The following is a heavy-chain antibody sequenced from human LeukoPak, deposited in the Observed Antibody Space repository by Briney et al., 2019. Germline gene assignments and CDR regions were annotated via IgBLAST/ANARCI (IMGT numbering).Heavy chain of an antibody. CDR2: INPNSGGT. V-gene: IGHV1-2*02. CDR3: ARDRRADSSGWYGFDI. D-gene: IGHD6-19*01. J-gene: IGHJ3*02. CDR1: GYTFTGYY. Sequence: ASVKVSCKASGYTFTGYYMHWVRQAPGQGLEWMGWINPNSGGTTYAQKFQGRVTMTRDTSISTASMELNRLTSDDSAAYYCARDRRADSSGWYGFDIWGQGTVVTVFS.